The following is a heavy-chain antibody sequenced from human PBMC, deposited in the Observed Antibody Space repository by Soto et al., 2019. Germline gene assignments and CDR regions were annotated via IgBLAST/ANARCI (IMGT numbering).Heavy chain of an antibody. CDR3: ARLHCTSPNCVPLDP. CDR2: YYSGTS. Sequence: QLQLQESGPGLVKPSETLSLTCTVSGGSINDDSYYWGWIRQPPREGAGVDWEYYYSGTSSYNPSLESRVTMSVDTSKRQLSLRLRSVTAADTAVYYCARLHCTSPNCVPLDPWGQGTLVIVSS. CDR1: GGSINDDSYY. D-gene: IGHD2-2*01. V-gene: IGHV4-39*01. J-gene: IGHJ5*02.